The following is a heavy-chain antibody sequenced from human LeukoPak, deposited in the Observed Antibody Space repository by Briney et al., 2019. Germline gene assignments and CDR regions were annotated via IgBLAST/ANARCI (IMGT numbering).Heavy chain of an antibody. CDR1: GFTFCSYS. D-gene: IGHD3-22*01. CDR3: ARVLGTRSRYYYGSSGYYGY. CDR2: ISSSSSYI. V-gene: IGHV3-21*01. J-gene: IGHJ4*02. Sequence: GGSLRLSCAASGFTFCSYSMNWVRQAPGKGLEWVSSISSSSSYIYYADSVKGRFTISRDNAKNSLYLQMNSLRAEDTAVYYCARVLGTRSRYYYGSSGYYGYWGQGTLVTVSS.